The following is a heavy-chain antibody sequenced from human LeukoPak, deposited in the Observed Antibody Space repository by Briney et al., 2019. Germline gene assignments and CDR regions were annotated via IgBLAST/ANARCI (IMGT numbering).Heavy chain of an antibody. V-gene: IGHV3-23*01. CDR2: ISDSGGRT. CDR3: ARGTAENNYGYLDY. CDR1: GFMFRSYG. D-gene: IGHD5-18*01. J-gene: IGHJ4*02. Sequence: GGSLRLSCAASGFMFRSYGMRWVRQAPGEGLEGVSAISDSGGRTNYADFVKGRFTISRDNSKNTLYLQMNSLRAEDTAVYYCARGTAENNYGYLDYWGQGTLVTVSS.